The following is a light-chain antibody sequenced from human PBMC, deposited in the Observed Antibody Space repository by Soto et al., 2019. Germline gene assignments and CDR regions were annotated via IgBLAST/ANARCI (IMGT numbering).Light chain of an antibody. Sequence: EIVMTQSPATLSVSAGERATLSCRASQSVSSNLAWYQQKPGQAPMLLIYGASTTDAGIPARFSGSGSGTEFTLTISSLQSEDFAAYYCQQYNNWPPAFGGGTKVEIK. CDR2: GAS. V-gene: IGKV3-15*01. CDR3: QQYNNWPPA. J-gene: IGKJ4*01. CDR1: QSVSSN.